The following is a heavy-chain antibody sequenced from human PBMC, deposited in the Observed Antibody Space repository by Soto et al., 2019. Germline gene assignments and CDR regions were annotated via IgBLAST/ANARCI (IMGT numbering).Heavy chain of an antibody. CDR1: GYSFTSYW. J-gene: IGHJ4*02. D-gene: IGHD3-10*01. CDR3: ARGSITMVRGVIGSFDY. CDR2: IYPGDSDT. Sequence: PGESLKISCKGSGYSFTSYWIGWVRQMPGKGLEWMGIIYPGDSDTRYSPSFQGQVTISADKSISTAYLQWSSLKASDTAMYYCARGSITMVRGVIGSFDYWGQGTLVTVSS. V-gene: IGHV5-51*01.